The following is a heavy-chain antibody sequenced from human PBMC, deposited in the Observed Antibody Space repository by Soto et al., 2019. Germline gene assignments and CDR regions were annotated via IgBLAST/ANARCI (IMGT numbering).Heavy chain of an antibody. D-gene: IGHD3-10*01. Sequence: ASVKVSCKASGYTFTSYGISWVRQAPGQGLEWMGWISAYNGNTNYAQKLQGRVTMTTDTSTSTAYMELRSLRSDDTAVYYCAGDSPWDYYGRPYYCGMDVWGQGTTVTVSS. J-gene: IGHJ6*02. CDR1: GYTFTSYG. CDR2: ISAYNGNT. V-gene: IGHV1-18*01. CDR3: AGDSPWDYYGRPYYCGMDV.